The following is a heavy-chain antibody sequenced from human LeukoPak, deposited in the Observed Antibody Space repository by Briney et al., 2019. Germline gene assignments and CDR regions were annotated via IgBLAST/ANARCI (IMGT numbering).Heavy chain of an antibody. J-gene: IGHJ5*02. D-gene: IGHD2-2*01. CDR2: ISGSGGST. V-gene: IGHV3-23*01. CDR3: AKAGVTVPAANVKWFDP. Sequence: GGSLRLSCAASGFTFSSYGMTWVRQAPGKGLEWVSAISGSGGSTYYAASVKGRFTISRDNSENTLYLQMNSLRAEDTAIYYCAKAGVTVPAANVKWFDPWGQGTLVTVSS. CDR1: GFTFSSYG.